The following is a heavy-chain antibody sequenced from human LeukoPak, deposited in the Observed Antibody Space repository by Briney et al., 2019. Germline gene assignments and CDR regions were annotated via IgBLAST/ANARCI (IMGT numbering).Heavy chain of an antibody. CDR2: INAGNGNT. Sequence: GASVKVSCKASGYTFTTYTMHWVRQAPGQRLEWMGLINAGNGNTKYSQKFQGRVTFSRDTSASIVYMELSSLRSEDTAVYYCARDISGNYFHFDYWGQGTLVTVSS. V-gene: IGHV1-3*01. CDR3: ARDISGNYFHFDY. CDR1: GYTFTTYT. J-gene: IGHJ4*02. D-gene: IGHD1-26*01.